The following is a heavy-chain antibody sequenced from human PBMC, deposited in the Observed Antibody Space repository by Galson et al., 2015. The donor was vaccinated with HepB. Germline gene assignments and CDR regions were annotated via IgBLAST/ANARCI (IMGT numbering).Heavy chain of an antibody. CDR1: GFTFSDYG. V-gene: IGHV3-33*01. CDR2: IWWNGTHD. CDR3: VREGPQTGTSSFDI. D-gene: IGHD3-9*01. J-gene: IGHJ3*02. Sequence: SLRLSCAASGFTFSDYGMHWVRQAPGKGLEWAASIWWNGTHDSYADSVKGRFTVSRDHSKNTVHLEMNGLRLEDTAVYYCVREGPQTGTSSFDIWGQGTMVTVSS.